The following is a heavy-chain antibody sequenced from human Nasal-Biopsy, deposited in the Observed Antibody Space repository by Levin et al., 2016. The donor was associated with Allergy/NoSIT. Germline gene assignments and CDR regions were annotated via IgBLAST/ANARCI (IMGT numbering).Heavy chain of an antibody. D-gene: IGHD1-1*01. CDR1: GGSISSGSYY. CDR2: IYSGGTRI. J-gene: IGHJ4*02. Sequence: SETLSFTCTVSGGSISSGSYYWSWIRQAAGEGLESLGHIYSGGTRIVYNPALESRLAMSINTSKNQFFLRLSSVAAADTAIYFCARETYRNNWSYFFGHWGRGILVTVSS. CDR3: ARETYRNNWSYFFGH. V-gene: IGHV4-61*09.